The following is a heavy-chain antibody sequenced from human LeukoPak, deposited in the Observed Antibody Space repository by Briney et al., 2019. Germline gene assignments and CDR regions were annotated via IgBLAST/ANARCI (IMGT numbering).Heavy chain of an antibody. CDR1: GYTFTSYG. CDR2: ISAYNGNT. CDR3: ARDKGDIVVVPEFDP. J-gene: IGHJ5*02. V-gene: IGHV1-18*01. D-gene: IGHD2-2*01. Sequence: ASVKVSCKASGYTFTSYGISWVRQAPGQGLEWMGWISAYNGNTNYAQKLQGRVTMTTDTSTSTAYMELRSLRSDDTAVCYCARDKGDIVVVPEFDPWGQGALVTVSS.